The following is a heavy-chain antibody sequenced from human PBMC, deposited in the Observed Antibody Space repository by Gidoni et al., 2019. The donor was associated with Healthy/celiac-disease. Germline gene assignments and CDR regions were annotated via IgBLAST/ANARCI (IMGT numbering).Heavy chain of an antibody. V-gene: IGHV3-9*01. J-gene: IGHJ6*02. Sequence: RLSCAASGFTFDDYAMHWVRQAPGKGLEWVSGISWNSGSIGYADSVKGRFTISRDNAKNSLYLQMSSLRVEGTALYYCAKDMKAVAGTGTDYGMDVWGQGTTVTVSS. CDR1: GFTFDDYA. CDR3: AKDMKAVAGTGTDYGMDV. D-gene: IGHD6-19*01. CDR2: ISWNSGSI.